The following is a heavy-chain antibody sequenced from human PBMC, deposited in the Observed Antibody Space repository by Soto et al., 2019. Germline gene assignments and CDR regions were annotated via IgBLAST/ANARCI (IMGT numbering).Heavy chain of an antibody. CDR3: AREGFGEFQFDY. Sequence: ASVRVSCEASGGTFSSYAISWLRQAPGQGLEWMGGIIPIFGTANYAQKFQGRVTITADKSTSTAYMELSSLRSEDTAVYYCAREGFGEFQFDYWGQGTLVTVSS. CDR1: GGTFSSYA. CDR2: IIPIFGTA. V-gene: IGHV1-69*06. D-gene: IGHD3-10*01. J-gene: IGHJ4*02.